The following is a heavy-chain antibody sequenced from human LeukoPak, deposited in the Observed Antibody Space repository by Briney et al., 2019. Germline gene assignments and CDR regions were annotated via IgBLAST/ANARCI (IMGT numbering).Heavy chain of an antibody. CDR3: ASIRGGYYFDY. CDR1: GFTFSDYY. J-gene: IGHJ4*02. CDR2: ISSGRTYT. D-gene: IGHD3-16*01. V-gene: IGHV3-11*03. Sequence: PGGSLRLSCAASGFTFSDYYMSWIRQAPGKGLEWVSYISSGRTYTNYADSVKGRLTISRDNAKNSLYLQMNSLRAEDTAVYYCASIRGGYYFDYWGQGTPVTVSS.